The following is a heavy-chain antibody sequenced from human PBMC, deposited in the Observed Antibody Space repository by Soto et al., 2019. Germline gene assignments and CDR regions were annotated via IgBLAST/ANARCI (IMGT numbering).Heavy chain of an antibody. J-gene: IGHJ6*02. CDR2: IGTAGDT. V-gene: IGHV3-13*01. Sequence: PGGSLRLSCAASGFTFSSYDMHWVRQATGKGLEWVSAIGTAGDTYYPGSVKGRFTISRENAKNSLYLQMNSLRAGDTAVYYCARDLRAAAGTGGEYYYYGMDVSGQGPTVTVSS. D-gene: IGHD6-13*01. CDR3: ARDLRAAAGTGGEYYYYGMDV. CDR1: GFTFSSYD.